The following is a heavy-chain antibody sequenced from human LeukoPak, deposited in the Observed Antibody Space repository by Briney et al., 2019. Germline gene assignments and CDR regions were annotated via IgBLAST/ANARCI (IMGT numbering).Heavy chain of an antibody. V-gene: IGHV4-34*01. Sequence: SETLSLTCAVYGGSFRGYYWSWIRQPRGKGLEWIGETNHSGSTNYNPSLKSRVTISVHTSKNQFSLKLSSVTAADTAVYYCARESPGYSSGWYVFSDYWGQGTLVTVSS. CDR2: TNHSGST. CDR1: GGSFRGYY. D-gene: IGHD6-19*01. CDR3: ARESPGYSSGWYVFSDY. J-gene: IGHJ4*02.